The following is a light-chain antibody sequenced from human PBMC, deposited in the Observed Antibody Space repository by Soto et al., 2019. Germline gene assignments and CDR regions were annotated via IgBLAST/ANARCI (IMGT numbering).Light chain of an antibody. CDR1: SSDVGIYNY. CDR2: DVT. V-gene: IGLV2-11*01. J-gene: IGLJ2*01. Sequence: QSLLTQPRSVSGSPGQSVTISCTGTSSDVGIYNYVSWYQQSPGKAPKLIIYDVTKRPSGVPDRFSGSKSGNTASLTISGLQAEDEADYYCCSYAGSYTMLFGGGTKLTVL. CDR3: CSYAGSYTML.